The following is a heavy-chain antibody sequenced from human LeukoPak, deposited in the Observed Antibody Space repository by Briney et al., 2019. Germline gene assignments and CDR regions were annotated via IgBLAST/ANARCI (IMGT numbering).Heavy chain of an antibody. V-gene: IGHV4-34*01. CDR1: GGSFSGYY. Sequence: TSETLSLTCAVYGGSFSGYYWSWIRQPPGKGLEWIGEINHSGSTNYNPSLKSRVTISVDTSKNQFSLKLSSVTAADTAVYYCARPYSSSWYGPEKYFQHWGQGTLVTVSS. D-gene: IGHD6-13*01. CDR2: INHSGST. J-gene: IGHJ1*01. CDR3: ARPYSSSWYGPEKYFQH.